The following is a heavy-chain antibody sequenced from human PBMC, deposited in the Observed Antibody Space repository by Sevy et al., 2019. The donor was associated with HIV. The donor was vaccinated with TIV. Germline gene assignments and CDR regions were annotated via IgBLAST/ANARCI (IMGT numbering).Heavy chain of an antibody. D-gene: IGHD1-1*01. J-gene: IGHJ4*02. CDR1: GVSISPYY. CDR2: SGST. V-gene: IGHV4-59*01. CDR3: ARGGPNQHQLDYFDY. Sequence: SETLSLTCTVSGVSISPYYWAWIRQPPGKRLECIGFSGSTNYNPSLKTRVTTSVDTSKNQFSLKLSSVTAADTAIYYCARGGPNQHQLDYFDYWGQGTLVTVSS.